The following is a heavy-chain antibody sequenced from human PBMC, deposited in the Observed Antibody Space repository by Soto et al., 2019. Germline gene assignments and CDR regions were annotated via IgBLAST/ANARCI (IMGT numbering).Heavy chain of an antibody. CDR2: IYHSGST. Sequence: SETLSLTCAVSGGSISSSNWWSWVRQPPGKGLEWIGEIYHSGSTNYNPSLKSRVTISVDKSKNQFSLKLSSVTAADTAVYYCAGKGYCSGGSCYETYYYYGMDVWGQGTTVTVSS. CDR3: AGKGYCSGGSCYETYYYYGMDV. CDR1: GGSISSSNW. D-gene: IGHD2-15*01. J-gene: IGHJ6*02. V-gene: IGHV4-4*02.